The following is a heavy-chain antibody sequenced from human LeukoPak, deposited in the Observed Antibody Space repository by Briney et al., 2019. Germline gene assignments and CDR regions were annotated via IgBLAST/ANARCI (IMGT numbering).Heavy chain of an antibody. CDR1: GFTFSSYS. V-gene: IGHV3-21*01. D-gene: IGHD6-19*01. J-gene: IGHJ4*02. Sequence: GGSLRLSCAASGFTFSSYSMNWVRQDPGKGLEWVSSISSSSSYIYYADSVKGRFTNSRDNAKNSLYLQMNSLRAEDTAVYYCARSSSGWSFDYWGQGTLVTVSS. CDR2: ISSSSSYI. CDR3: ARSSSGWSFDY.